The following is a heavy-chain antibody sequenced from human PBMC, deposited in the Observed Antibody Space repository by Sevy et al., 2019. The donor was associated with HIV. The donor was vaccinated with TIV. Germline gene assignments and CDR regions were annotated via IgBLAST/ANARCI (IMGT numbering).Heavy chain of an antibody. CDR3: ARNVEAAGGNWFDP. CDR2: INHSGST. D-gene: IGHD6-13*01. V-gene: IGHV4-34*01. Sequence: SETLSLTCAVYGGSFSGYYWSWIRQPPGKGLEWIGEINHSGSTNYNPSLKSRVTISVDTSKNQFSLKLSSVTAADTAVYYCARNVEAAGGNWFDPWGQGTLVTVSS. CDR1: GGSFSGYY. J-gene: IGHJ5*02.